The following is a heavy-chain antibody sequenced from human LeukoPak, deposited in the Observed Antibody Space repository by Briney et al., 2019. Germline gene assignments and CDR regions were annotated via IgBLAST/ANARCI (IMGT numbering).Heavy chain of an antibody. V-gene: IGHV3-30*04. CDR2: ISYDGSNK. CDR3: ARNLYYYDSSGYYGCEY. D-gene: IGHD3-22*01. CDR1: GFTFSNYA. Sequence: GGSLRLSCAASGFTFSNYAMQWVGQAPGKGVEWVAVISYDGSNKYYAYSVKGRFTISRDNSKNTLYLQMNSLRAEDTAVYYCARNLYYYDSSGYYGCEYWGQGTLVTVSS. J-gene: IGHJ4*02.